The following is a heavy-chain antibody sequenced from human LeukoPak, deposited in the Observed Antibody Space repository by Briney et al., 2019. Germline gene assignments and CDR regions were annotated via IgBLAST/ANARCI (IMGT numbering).Heavy chain of an antibody. V-gene: IGHV4-30-4*01. D-gene: IGHD3-10*01. CDR1: GGSISSGDYY. CDR2: IYYSGTT. CDR3: ARGPYGSGSYY. J-gene: IGHJ4*02. Sequence: PSETLSLTCTVSGGSISSGDYYWSWIRQPPGKGLEWIGYIYYSGTTYYNPSLRSRVTISVDTSKNQFSLKLTSVTAADTAVYYCARGPYGSGSYYWGQGTLVTVSS.